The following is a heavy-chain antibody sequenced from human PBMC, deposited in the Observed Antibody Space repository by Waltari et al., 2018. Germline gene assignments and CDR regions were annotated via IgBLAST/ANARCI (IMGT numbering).Heavy chain of an antibody. Sequence: QVQLQQWGAGLLKPSETLSLTCAVYGGSFRGYYWSWIRQPPGTGLEWIGEINHSGSTNYNPSLKSRVTISVDTSKNQFSLKLSSVTAADTAVYYCARDLRLDYCSGGSCYPNDYWGQGTLVTVSS. CDR1: GGSFRGYY. D-gene: IGHD2-15*01. V-gene: IGHV4-34*01. J-gene: IGHJ4*02. CDR3: ARDLRLDYCSGGSCYPNDY. CDR2: INHSGST.